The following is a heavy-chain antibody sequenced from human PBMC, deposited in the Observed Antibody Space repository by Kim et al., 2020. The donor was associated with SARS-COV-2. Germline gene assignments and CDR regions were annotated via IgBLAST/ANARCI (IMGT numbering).Heavy chain of an antibody. CDR3: AKGGQQLCPSLFDY. D-gene: IGHD6-13*01. Sequence: ADSVKGRFTISRDNAKNSLYLQMNSLRAEDTALYYCAKGGQQLCPSLFDYWGQGTLVTVSS. J-gene: IGHJ4*02. V-gene: IGHV3-9*01.